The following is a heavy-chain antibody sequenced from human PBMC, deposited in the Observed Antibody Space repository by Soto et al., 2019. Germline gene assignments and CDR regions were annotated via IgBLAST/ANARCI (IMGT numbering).Heavy chain of an antibody. V-gene: IGHV1-2*02. CDR2: IGPESGAT. CDR1: GYTFTGHY. J-gene: IGHJ4*02. D-gene: IGHD1-26*01. Sequence: GASVKVSCKASGYTFTGHYIHWVRQAPEQGPEWMGEIGPESGATRYAQKFQGRVTMTGDMSITTVYMELNNLSPDDTAVYYCGRGRSGQIVVFYWGQGTPVTSPQ. CDR3: GRGRSGQIVVFY.